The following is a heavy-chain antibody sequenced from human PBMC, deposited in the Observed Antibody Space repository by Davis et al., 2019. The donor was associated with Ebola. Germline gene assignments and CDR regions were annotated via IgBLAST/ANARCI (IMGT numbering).Heavy chain of an antibody. CDR1: GGTFSSYS. V-gene: IGHV1-69*13. CDR3: ARHVDTAMVGLTGMDV. Sequence: AASVKVSCKASGGTFSSYSISWVRQAPGQGLEWMGGIIPIFGTANYAQRFQGRLTITADESTTTAYMELSSLRSEDTAVYYCARHVDTAMVGLTGMDVWGKGTTVTVSS. D-gene: IGHD5-18*01. J-gene: IGHJ6*04. CDR2: IIPIFGTA.